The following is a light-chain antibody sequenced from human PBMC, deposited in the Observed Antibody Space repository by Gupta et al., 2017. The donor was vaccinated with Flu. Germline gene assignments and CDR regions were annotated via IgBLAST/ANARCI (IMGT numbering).Light chain of an antibody. J-gene: IGKJ3*01. V-gene: IGKV3-11*01. CDR2: DAS. CDR1: QSVSSN. Sequence: EIVLTQSPATLSLSPGERATLSCRASQSVSSNLAWYQQKPGQAPRLLIYDASNRATGIPARFSGTGSGTDFTLTISRREPEDFAVYYGQQRSDWPTFGPGTKVDI. CDR3: QQRSDWPT.